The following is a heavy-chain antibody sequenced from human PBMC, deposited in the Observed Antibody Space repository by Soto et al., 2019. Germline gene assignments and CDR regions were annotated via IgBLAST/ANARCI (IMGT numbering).Heavy chain of an antibody. CDR1: GGSISGYY. CDR3: VRALGSRFMEWPRFDP. V-gene: IGHV4-59*08. J-gene: IGHJ5*02. CDR2: VYYSGST. Sequence: SETLSLTCTISGGSISGYYWSWIRQPPGKGLEWIGYVYYSGSTNYNPSLESRVTISLDTSKNQFSLNLNSVTAADTAVYYCVRALGSRFMEWPRFDPWGQGTLVTVSS. D-gene: IGHD3-3*01.